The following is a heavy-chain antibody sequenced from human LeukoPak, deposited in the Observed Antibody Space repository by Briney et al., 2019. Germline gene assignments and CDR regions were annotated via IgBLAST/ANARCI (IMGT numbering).Heavy chain of an antibody. CDR1: GGTFTSYA. J-gene: IGHJ4*02. CDR2: IIPIFGTA. Sequence: SVKVSCKASGGTFTSYAISWVRQAPGQGLEWMGGIIPIFGTANYAQKFQGRVTITADESTSTAYMELSSLRSEDTAVYYCAREGGVAARSFDYWGQGTLVTVSS. D-gene: IGHD6-6*01. CDR3: AREGGVAARSFDY. V-gene: IGHV1-69*01.